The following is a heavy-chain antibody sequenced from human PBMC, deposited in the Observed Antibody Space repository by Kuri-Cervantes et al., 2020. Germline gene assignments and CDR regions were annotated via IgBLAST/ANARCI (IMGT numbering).Heavy chain of an antibody. J-gene: IGHJ4*02. Sequence: SETLSLTCTVSGGSISSYYWSWIRQPPGKGLEWIGYIYYSGSTNYNPSLKSRVTISVDTSKNQFSLKLSSATAADTAVYYCARRRERAYFDYWGQGTLVTVSS. CDR2: IYYSGST. V-gene: IGHV4-59*08. CDR3: ARRRERAYFDY. CDR1: GGSISSYY.